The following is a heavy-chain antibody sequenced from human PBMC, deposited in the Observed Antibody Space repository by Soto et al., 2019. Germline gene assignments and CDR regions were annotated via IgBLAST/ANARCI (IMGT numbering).Heavy chain of an antibody. V-gene: IGHV3-30*18. CDR2: ISYDGSNK. Sequence: GGSLRLSCAASGFTFSSYGMHWVRQAPGKGLEWVAVISYDGSNKYYADSVKGRFTISRDNSRNTLYLQMNSLRAEDTAVYYCAKDYYDSSGYYWGPYYYYGMDVWGQGTTVTVSS. CDR3: AKDYYDSSGYYWGPYYYYGMDV. J-gene: IGHJ6*02. D-gene: IGHD3-22*01. CDR1: GFTFSSYG.